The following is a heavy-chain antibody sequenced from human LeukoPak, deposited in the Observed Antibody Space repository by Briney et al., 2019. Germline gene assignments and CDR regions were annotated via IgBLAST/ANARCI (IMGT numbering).Heavy chain of an antibody. Sequence: RASVKVSCKASGYTFTGYYMHWVRQAPGQGLEWMGWINPNSGGTNYAQKFQGRVTMTRDTSISTAYMELSRLRSDDTAVYYCARDRCYDFCYYYMDVWGKGTTVTVSS. CDR3: ARDRCYDFCYYYMDV. V-gene: IGHV1-2*02. CDR2: INPNSGGT. CDR1: GYTFTGYY. J-gene: IGHJ6*03. D-gene: IGHD3-3*01.